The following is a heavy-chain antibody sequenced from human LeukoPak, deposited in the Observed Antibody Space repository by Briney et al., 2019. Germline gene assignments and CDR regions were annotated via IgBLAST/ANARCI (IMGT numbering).Heavy chain of an antibody. CDR3: ASGDSSYPNQDAFDI. CDR1: GGSISSGSCY. Sequence: PSQTLSLTCTVSGGSISSGSCYWSWIRQPARKGLEWIGRIYTSGSTNYNPSLKSRVTMSVDTSKNQFSLKLSSVTAADTAVYYCASGDSSYPNQDAFDIWGQGTMVTVSS. D-gene: IGHD3-22*01. CDR2: IYTSGST. V-gene: IGHV4-61*02. J-gene: IGHJ3*02.